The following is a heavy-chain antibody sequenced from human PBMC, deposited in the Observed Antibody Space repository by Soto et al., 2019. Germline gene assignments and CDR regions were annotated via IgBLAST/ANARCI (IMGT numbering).Heavy chain of an antibody. CDR1: GFTFSSYS. J-gene: IGHJ4*02. D-gene: IGHD3-3*01. CDR2: ISSSSSYI. Sequence: EVQLVESGGGLVKPGGSLRLSCAASGFTFSSYSMNWVRQAPGKGLEWVSSISSSSSYIYYADSVKGRFTIPRDNAKNSLYLQMNSLRAEDTAVYYCARTIFGVVIGVDYWGQGTLVTVSS. CDR3: ARTIFGVVIGVDY. V-gene: IGHV3-21*01.